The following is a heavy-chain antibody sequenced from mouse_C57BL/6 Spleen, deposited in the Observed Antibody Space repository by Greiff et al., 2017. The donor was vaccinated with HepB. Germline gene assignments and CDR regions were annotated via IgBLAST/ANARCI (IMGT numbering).Heavy chain of an antibody. V-gene: IGHV1-54*01. CDR2: INPGSGGT. D-gene: IGHD1-2*01. CDR1: GYAFTNYL. Sequence: QVQLQQSGAELVRPGPSVKVSCKASGYAFTNYLIEWVKQRPGQGLEWIGVINPGSGGTNYNEKFKGKATLTADKSSSTAYMQLSSLTSEDSAVYFCARGITTARVFAYWGQGTLVTVSA. CDR3: ARGITTARVFAY. J-gene: IGHJ3*01.